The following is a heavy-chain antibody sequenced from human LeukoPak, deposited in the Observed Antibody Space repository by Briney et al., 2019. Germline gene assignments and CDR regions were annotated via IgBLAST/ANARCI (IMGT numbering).Heavy chain of an antibody. V-gene: IGHV3-74*01. CDR1: GFTFSSYW. CDR2: INSDGSST. CDR3: ARDQDGGSHFDY. J-gene: IGHJ4*02. Sequence: GVSLRLSCAASGFTFSSYWMHWVRQAPGKGLVWVSRINSDGSSTSYADSVKGRFTISRDNAKNTLYLQMNSLRAEDTAVYYCARDQDGGSHFDYWGQGTLVTVSS. D-gene: IGHD4-23*01.